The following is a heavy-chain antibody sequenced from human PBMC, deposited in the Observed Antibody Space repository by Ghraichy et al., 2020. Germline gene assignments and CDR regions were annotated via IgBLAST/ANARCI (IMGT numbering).Heavy chain of an antibody. CDR2: ISGSGGSI. CDR3: AKGKGSGSYVNWSFNI. J-gene: IGHJ2*01. D-gene: IGHD1-26*01. Sequence: GGSLRLSCAVSGLTFSNFAMAWVRQAPGKGLEWVSTISGSGGSIWYADSGKGRFIISRDHSRSTFYLQLNSLRAEDTAVYYCAKGKGSGSYVNWSFNIWGRGTPVTVSP. CDR1: GLTFSNFA. V-gene: IGHV3-23*01.